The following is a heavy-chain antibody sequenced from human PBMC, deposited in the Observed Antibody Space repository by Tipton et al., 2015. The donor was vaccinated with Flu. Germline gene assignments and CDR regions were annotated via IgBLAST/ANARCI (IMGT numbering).Heavy chain of an antibody. CDR2: INHSGYT. J-gene: IGHJ6*02. Sequence: TLSLTCAVYGGSFSGYYWSWIRQPPGKGLEWIGEINHSGYTNYNPSVKSRVTISADTSRKEFSLRLKSVTAADAAVYYCARGRGVTGFGVVTLFGLDVWGQGKMVTVSS. CDR3: ARGRGVTGFGVVTLFGLDV. V-gene: IGHV4-34*01. D-gene: IGHD3-3*01. CDR1: GGSFSGYY.